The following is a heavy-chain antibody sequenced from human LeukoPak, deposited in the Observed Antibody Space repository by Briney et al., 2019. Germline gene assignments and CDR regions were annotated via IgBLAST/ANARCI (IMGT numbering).Heavy chain of an antibody. J-gene: IGHJ4*02. CDR2: ISSSSSYI. D-gene: IGHD5-12*01. CDR3: ARDPSLGDGYEPFDY. Sequence: GGSLRLSCAASGFTFSSYSMNWVRQAPGKGLEWVSSISSSSSYIYYADSVKGRFTISRDNAKNSLYLQMNSLRAEDTAVYYCARDPSLGDGYEPFDYWGQGTLVTVSS. CDR1: GFTFSSYS. V-gene: IGHV3-21*01.